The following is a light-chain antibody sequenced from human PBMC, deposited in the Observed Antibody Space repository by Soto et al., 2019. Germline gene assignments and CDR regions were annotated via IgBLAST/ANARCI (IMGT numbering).Light chain of an antibody. V-gene: IGLV2-14*01. CDR3: SSYTSSSTRV. Sequence: QSALTQPASVSGSPGQSITISCTGTSSEVGGYNYVSWYQQHPGKAPKLMIYEVSNRPSGVSNRFSGSKSGNTAYLTISGLQAEDEADYYCSSYTSSSTRVFGGGTKLTVL. J-gene: IGLJ3*02. CDR1: SSEVGGYNY. CDR2: EVS.